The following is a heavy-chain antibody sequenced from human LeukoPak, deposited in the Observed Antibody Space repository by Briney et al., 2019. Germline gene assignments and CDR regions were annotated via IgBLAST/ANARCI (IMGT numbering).Heavy chain of an antibody. CDR3: AKGQWELLY. V-gene: IGHV3-30*02. Sequence: GGSLRLSCAASGFTFSSYGMHWVRQAPGKGLEWVAFMRYDGGNKYYADSVKGRFTISRDNSKNTLYLQMNSLRPEDTAVYHCAKGQWELLYWGQGVPVTVSS. J-gene: IGHJ4*02. D-gene: IGHD1-26*01. CDR2: MRYDGGNK. CDR1: GFTFSSYG.